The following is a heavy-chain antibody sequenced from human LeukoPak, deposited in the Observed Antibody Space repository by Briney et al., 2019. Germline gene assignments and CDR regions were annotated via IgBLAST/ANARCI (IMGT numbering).Heavy chain of an antibody. Sequence: GESLKISCRGSGYRFTSYWIGWVRQMPGKGLEWLGIIFPDDSDTRYSPSFQGQVTISVEKSISTAYLQWNSLKASDTAMYYCARRLKISQGGTTDYWGQGTLVTVSS. V-gene: IGHV5-51*01. J-gene: IGHJ4*02. CDR3: ARRLKISQGGTTDY. CDR1: GYRFTSYW. D-gene: IGHD1-1*01. CDR2: IFPDDSDT.